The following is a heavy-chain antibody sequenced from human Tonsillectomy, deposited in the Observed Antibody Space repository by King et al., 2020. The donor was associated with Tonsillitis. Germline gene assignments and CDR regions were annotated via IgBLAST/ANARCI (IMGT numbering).Heavy chain of an antibody. J-gene: IGHJ4*02. D-gene: IGHD6-13*01. CDR2: ISPYNGIT. Sequence: VQLVQSGAEVKEPGASVKVSCKASGYTFNDYGVGWVRQAPGQGLEWMGWISPYNGITNYVQKFQGRVTLTTDTSTSTAYMEVKSLKSDDTAIYYCARYEFSSWNQFDYWGQGTLVTVSS. V-gene: IGHV1-18*04. CDR1: GYTFNDYG. CDR3: ARYEFSSWNQFDY.